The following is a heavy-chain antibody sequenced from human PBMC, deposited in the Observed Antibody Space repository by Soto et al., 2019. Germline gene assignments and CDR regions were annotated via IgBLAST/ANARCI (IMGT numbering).Heavy chain of an antibody. V-gene: IGHV5-10-1*01. CDR2: IDPSDSYT. CDR1: GYSFTSYW. J-gene: IGHJ4*02. Sequence: GESLKISCKGSGYSFTSYWISWVRQMPGKGLEWMGRIDPSDSYTNYSPSFQGHVTISADKSISTAYLQWSSLKASDTAMYYCARHGRITMVRGVILYDYWGQGTLVTVSS. CDR3: ARHGRITMVRGVILYDY. D-gene: IGHD3-10*01.